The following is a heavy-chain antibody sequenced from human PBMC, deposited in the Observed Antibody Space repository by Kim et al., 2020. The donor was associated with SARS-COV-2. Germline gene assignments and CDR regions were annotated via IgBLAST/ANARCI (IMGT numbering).Heavy chain of an antibody. V-gene: IGHV1-18*01. J-gene: IGHJ4*02. D-gene: IGHD1-1*01. Sequence: APKLQGRVTMTTETSTSTAYMELRSLRSDDTAVYYCARILERPTRYYFDYWGQGTLVTVSS. CDR3: ARILERPTRYYFDY.